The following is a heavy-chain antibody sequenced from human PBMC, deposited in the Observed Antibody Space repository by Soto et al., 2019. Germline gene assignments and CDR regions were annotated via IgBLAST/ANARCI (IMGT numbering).Heavy chain of an antibody. D-gene: IGHD6-6*01. CDR1: GFTFSSYA. J-gene: IGHJ4*02. Sequence: GGSLRLSCAASGFTFSSYAMSWVRQAPGKGLEWVSAISGSGGSTYYADSVKGRFTISRDNSKNTLYLQMNSLRAEDTAVYYCAKDPSLRIAAPHDYWGQGTLVTVSS. CDR3: AKDPSLRIAAPHDY. V-gene: IGHV3-23*01. CDR2: ISGSGGST.